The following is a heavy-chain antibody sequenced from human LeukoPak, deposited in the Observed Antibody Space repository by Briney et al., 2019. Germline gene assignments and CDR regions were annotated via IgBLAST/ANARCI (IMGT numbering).Heavy chain of an antibody. Sequence: ASVKVSCKASGYTFTSYDINWVRQATGQGLEWMGWMNPHSGNTGYAQKFLGRITLTRNTSTSMAYMELTSLKSEDTAVYYCAQGRRDVFDIWGQGTTVTVS. CDR3: AQGRRDVFDI. V-gene: IGHV1-8*01. J-gene: IGHJ3*02. CDR2: MNPHSGNT. CDR1: GYTFTSYD.